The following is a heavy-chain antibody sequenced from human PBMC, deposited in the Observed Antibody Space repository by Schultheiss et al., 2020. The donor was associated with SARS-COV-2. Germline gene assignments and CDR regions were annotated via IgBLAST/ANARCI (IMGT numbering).Heavy chain of an antibody. CDR1: GDSVSNNKAA. Sequence: SQTLSLTCAISGDSVSNNKAAWNWIRQSPSRGLEWLGRTYYRSKWYNDYAVSVKSRITISPDTSKNQFSLRLRSVSAADTAAYYCARQDHGDHGRPNWFDPWGQGTLVTVSS. J-gene: IGHJ5*02. CDR2: TYYRSKWYN. CDR3: ARQDHGDHGRPNWFDP. V-gene: IGHV6-1*01. D-gene: IGHD4-17*01.